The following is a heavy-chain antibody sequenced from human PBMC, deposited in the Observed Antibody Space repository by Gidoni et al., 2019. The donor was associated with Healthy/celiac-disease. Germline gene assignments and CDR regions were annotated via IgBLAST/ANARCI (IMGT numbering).Heavy chain of an antibody. Sequence: EVQLVESGGGLVQPGGSLRLSCAASGFPFSSYEMNWVRQAPGKGLEWVSYISSSGSTIYYADSVKGRVTISRDNAKNSLYLQMNSLRAEDTAVYYCASQGWYGDTMNAFDIWGQGTMVTVSS. CDR2: ISSSGSTI. CDR1: GFPFSSYE. CDR3: ASQGWYGDTMNAFDI. D-gene: IGHD4-17*01. V-gene: IGHV3-48*03. J-gene: IGHJ3*02.